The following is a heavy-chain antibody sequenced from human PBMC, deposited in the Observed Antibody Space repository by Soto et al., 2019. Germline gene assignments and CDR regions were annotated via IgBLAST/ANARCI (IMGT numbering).Heavy chain of an antibody. V-gene: IGHV3-30*18. Sequence: QVHLVESGGGIVQPGTSLRLSCAGSGFSFNKYGMHWVRQAPGKGLEWVAYVSSDGSNQYYADSVKGRFTISRDNSKSTLYLQLDSLRVDDTAVYYCAKDRDIQLLPIWPDPWGQGTLVTVSS. J-gene: IGHJ5*02. CDR1: GFSFNKYG. CDR3: AKDRDIQLLPIWPDP. D-gene: IGHD2-2*01. CDR2: VSSDGSNQ.